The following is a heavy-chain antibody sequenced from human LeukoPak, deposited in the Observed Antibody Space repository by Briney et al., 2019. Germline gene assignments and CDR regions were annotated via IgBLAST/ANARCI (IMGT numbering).Heavy chain of an antibody. D-gene: IGHD2-15*01. CDR3: AKNADRGAYCRGGSCYPYYYYYMDV. CDR2: ISHTGGSP. J-gene: IGHJ6*03. CDR1: GITFSSCG. V-gene: IGHV3-23*01. Sequence: PGGSLRLSCAASGITFSSCGMSWVRQVPGKGLEWVSSISHTGGSPYYADSVKGRFTVSRDNSKNTLYLQMNSLTVEDTAIYYCAKNADRGAYCRGGSCYPYYYYYMDVWGTGTTVTISS.